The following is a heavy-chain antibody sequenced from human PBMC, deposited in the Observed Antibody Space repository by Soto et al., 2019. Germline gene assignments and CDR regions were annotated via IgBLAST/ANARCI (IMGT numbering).Heavy chain of an antibody. V-gene: IGHV3-30-3*01. CDR1: GFTFSSYD. CDR3: ARGYYYDSSALDY. D-gene: IGHD3-22*01. Sequence: QVQLVESGGGVVQPGRSLRLSCAASGFTFSSYDMHWVRQAPGKGLEWVAVISYDGSNKYYADSVKGRFTISRDNSKNTLYLQMNSLRAEDTAVYYCARGYYYDSSALDYWGQGTLVTVSS. J-gene: IGHJ4*02. CDR2: ISYDGSNK.